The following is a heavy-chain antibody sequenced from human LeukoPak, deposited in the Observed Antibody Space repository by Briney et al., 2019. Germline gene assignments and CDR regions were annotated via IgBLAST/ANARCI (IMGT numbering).Heavy chain of an antibody. CDR2: IYYSGST. J-gene: IGHJ4*02. D-gene: IGHD6-19*01. Sequence: SETLSLTCTVSGGSISSYYWSWIRQPPGKGLEWIGYIYYSGSTNYNPSLKSRVTISVDTSKNQFSLELSSVTAADTAMYYCARHEDSSGRGDYFDYWGQGPLVTVSS. CDR3: ARHEDSSGRGDYFDY. CDR1: GGSISSYY. V-gene: IGHV4-59*08.